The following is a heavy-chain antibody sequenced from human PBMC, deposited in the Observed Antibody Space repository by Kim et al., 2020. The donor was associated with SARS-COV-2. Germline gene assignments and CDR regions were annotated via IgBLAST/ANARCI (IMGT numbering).Heavy chain of an antibody. Sequence: GGSLRLSCATSGFPFSSYAMSWVRQAPGKGLEWVSAISGSGGSTFYADSVKGRFTISRDNSKNTLYLQMNSLRAEDTAVYYCAKSLRDWYSRNYGGFDPWGQGTLVTVSS. CDR3: AKSLRDWYSRNYGGFDP. J-gene: IGHJ5*02. D-gene: IGHD1-26*01. V-gene: IGHV3-23*01. CDR1: GFPFSSYA. CDR2: ISGSGGST.